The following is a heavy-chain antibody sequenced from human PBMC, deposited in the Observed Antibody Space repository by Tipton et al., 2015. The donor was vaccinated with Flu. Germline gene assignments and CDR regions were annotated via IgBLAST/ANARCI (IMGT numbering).Heavy chain of an antibody. V-gene: IGHV4-38-2*02. D-gene: IGHD6-13*01. Sequence: TLSLTCTISGDSISSDYYWAWIRQPPGKGLEWIGEINESGSTNNNPSLKSRVIVSVDRSKNQFSLKLTSVTAADTAVYYCARKVTNSRHSWNYIDYWGQGTLVTVSS. CDR2: INESGST. J-gene: IGHJ4*02. CDR1: GDSISSDYY. CDR3: ARKVTNSRHSWNYIDY.